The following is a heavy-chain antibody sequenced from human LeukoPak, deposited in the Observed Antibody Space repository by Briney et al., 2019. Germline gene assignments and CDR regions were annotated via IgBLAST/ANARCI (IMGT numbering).Heavy chain of an antibody. D-gene: IGHD3-22*01. CDR3: ATDQHYYDSSGYFTYYFDY. J-gene: IGHJ4*02. Sequence: GGSLRLSCAASGFTFSDYYMSWIRQAPGKGLEWVSYISSSGSTIYYADSVKGRFTISRDNAKNSLYLQMNSLRAEDTAVYYCATDQHYYDSSGYFTYYFDYWGQGTLVTVSS. V-gene: IGHV3-11*01. CDR1: GFTFSDYY. CDR2: ISSSGSTI.